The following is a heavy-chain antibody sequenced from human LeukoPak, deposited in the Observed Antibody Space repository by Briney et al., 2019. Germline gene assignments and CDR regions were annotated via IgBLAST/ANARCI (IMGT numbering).Heavy chain of an antibody. J-gene: IGHJ4*02. CDR1: GRSYTSYW. D-gene: IGHD3-10*01. CDR2: IYPGDSNT. V-gene: IGHV5-51*01. Sequence: GESLKISCNGAGRSYTSYWIAWVRQMPGKGLEWTGIIYPGDSNTRYSPSFQGQVTISADKSISTAYLQWSSLKASDTAMYYCARLSGEGYYYSSSWGQGTLVTVSS. CDR3: ARLSGEGYYYSSS.